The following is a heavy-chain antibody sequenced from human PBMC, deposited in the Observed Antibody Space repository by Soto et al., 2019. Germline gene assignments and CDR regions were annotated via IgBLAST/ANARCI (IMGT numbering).Heavy chain of an antibody. CDR2: ISWNSGSI. J-gene: IGHJ4*02. D-gene: IGHD1-26*01. CDR3: AKDMGVGASPFDY. CDR1: GFTFDDYA. V-gene: IGHV3-9*01. Sequence: GGSLRLSCAASGFTFDDYAMHWVRQAPGKGLEWVSGISWNSGSIGYADSVKGRFTISRDNAKNSLYLQMNSLRAEDTALYYCAKDMGVGASPFDYWGQGTLVTVSS.